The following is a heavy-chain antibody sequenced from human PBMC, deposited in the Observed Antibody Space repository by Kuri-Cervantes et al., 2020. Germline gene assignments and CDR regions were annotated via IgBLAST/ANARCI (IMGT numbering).Heavy chain of an antibody. CDR1: GFTFSSYW. CDR2: IKQDGSEK. D-gene: IGHD1-26*01. V-gene: IGHV3-7*01. CDR3: ARGVYGSYADY. Sequence: GESLKISCAASGFTFSSYWMSWVRQAPGKGLEWVANIKQDGSEKYYVDSVKGRFTISRDNAKNSLYLQMNSLRDEDTAVYYCARGVYGSYADYWGQGTLVTVSS. J-gene: IGHJ4*02.